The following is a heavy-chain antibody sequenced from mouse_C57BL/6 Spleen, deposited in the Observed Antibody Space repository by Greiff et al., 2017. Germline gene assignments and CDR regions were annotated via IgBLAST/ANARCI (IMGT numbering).Heavy chain of an antibody. J-gene: IGHJ1*03. CDR1: GFTFSSYA. V-gene: IGHV5-4*03. CDR2: ISDGGSYT. CDR3: ARNVNFDV. Sequence: DVKLVESGGGLVKPGGSLKLSCAASGFTFSSYAMSWVRQTPEKRLEWVATISDGGSYTYYPENVKGRFTISRDNAKNNLYLQMSHLKSEDTAMYYCARNVNFDVWGTGTTVTVSS.